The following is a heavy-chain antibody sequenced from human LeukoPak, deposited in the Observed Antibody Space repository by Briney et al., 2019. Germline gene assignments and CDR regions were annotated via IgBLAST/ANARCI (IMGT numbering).Heavy chain of an antibody. CDR2: IQSDGSQE. V-gene: IGHV3-33*01. Sequence: PGGSLRLSCATSGFIFSHFGMHWVRQAPGKGLDWVAAIQSDGSQEYFADSVKGRSTISRDKSKSTMYLQIDTLRAEDTAVYYCARDSCLIKTCLDYWGQGTLVTVSS. CDR1: GFIFSHFG. CDR3: ARDSCLIKTCLDY. D-gene: IGHD3-10*01. J-gene: IGHJ4*02.